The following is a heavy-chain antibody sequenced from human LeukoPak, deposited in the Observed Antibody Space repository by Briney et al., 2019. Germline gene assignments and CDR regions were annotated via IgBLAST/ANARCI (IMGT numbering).Heavy chain of an antibody. D-gene: IGHD3-10*01. V-gene: IGHV4-4*07. CDR2: IYTRGST. CDR3: ARDSEKPTLYYYGSGSAAYYCGMDV. J-gene: IGHJ6*02. CDR1: GGSISSYY. Sequence: SETLSLTCTVSGGSISSYYWSWIRQPAGKGLEWIGRIYTRGSTNYNPSLKSRVTMSVDTSKNQFSLKLSSVTAADTAVYYCARDSEKPTLYYYGSGSAAYYCGMDVWGQGTTVTVSS.